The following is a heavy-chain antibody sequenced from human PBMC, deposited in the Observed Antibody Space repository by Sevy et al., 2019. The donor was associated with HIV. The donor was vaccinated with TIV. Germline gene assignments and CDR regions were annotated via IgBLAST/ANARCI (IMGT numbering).Heavy chain of an antibody. D-gene: IGHD1-26*01. J-gene: IGHJ4*02. CDR3: ARDVPHLLRWELSRGSDY. CDR2: ISHDEIYK. Sequence: GGSLRLSCAASGFSLTDYAVHWVRQAPGKGLEWVAVISHDEIYKDYVDSVKGRFTISRDNSKNTLYLQMNGLRPRETAVYYCARDVPHLLRWELSRGSDYWGQGTLVTVSS. CDR1: GFSLTDYA. V-gene: IGHV3-30*04.